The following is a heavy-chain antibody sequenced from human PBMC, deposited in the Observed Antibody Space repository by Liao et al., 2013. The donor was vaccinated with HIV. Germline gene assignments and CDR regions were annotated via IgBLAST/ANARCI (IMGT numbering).Heavy chain of an antibody. CDR3: ARDLGGAYSSGWNDAFDI. V-gene: IGHV4-39*07. CDR1: GGSISSSTYY. J-gene: IGHJ3*02. CDR2: VYYSGST. Sequence: QLQLQESGPGLVKPSETLSLTCTVSGGSISSSTYYWGWIRQPPGKGLEWIGSVYYSGSTYYNPSLKSRVTISVDTSKNQFSLKLTSVTAADTAVYYCARDLGGAYSSGWNDAFDIWGQGTMVTVSS. D-gene: IGHD6-19*01.